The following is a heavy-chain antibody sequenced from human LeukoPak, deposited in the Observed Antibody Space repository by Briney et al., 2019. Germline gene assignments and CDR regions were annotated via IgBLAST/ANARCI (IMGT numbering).Heavy chain of an antibody. CDR1: GESFSGYY. D-gene: IGHD2-15*01. CDR3: ARRCSGDSCYPSRFDY. J-gene: IGHJ4*02. V-gene: IGHV4-34*01. Sequence: PSETLSLTCAVYGESFSGYYWSWIRQPPGKGLEWVGEINHSGSTNYNPSLKSRVTISVGTSKNLFSLKLNSVTAADTAVYYCARRCSGDSCYPSRFDYWGQGTLVTVSS. CDR2: INHSGST.